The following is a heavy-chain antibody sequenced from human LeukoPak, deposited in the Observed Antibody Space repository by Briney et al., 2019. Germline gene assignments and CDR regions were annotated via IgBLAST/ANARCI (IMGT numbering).Heavy chain of an antibody. CDR1: GFTFSSYA. D-gene: IGHD6-19*01. CDR3: ARPYSSGWYGDFDY. J-gene: IGHJ4*02. Sequence: GGSLRLSCAASGFTFSSYAMHWARQAPGKGLEWVAVISYDGSDKYYADSVKGRFTISRDNSKNTLYLQMNSLRVEDAAVYYCARPYSSGWYGDFDYWGQGTLVTVSS. V-gene: IGHV3-30*04. CDR2: ISYDGSDK.